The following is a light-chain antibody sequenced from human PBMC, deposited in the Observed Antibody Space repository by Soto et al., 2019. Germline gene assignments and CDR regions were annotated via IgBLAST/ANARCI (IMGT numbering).Light chain of an antibody. CDR2: RAS. CDR3: QQYGSSGT. CDR1: QSVSNNY. Sequence: EVVLSQSPCTVSLSIGERVTRSCWASQSVSNNYLAWYQHKPGQAPRLFIFRASSRATGPPSRFSASGSRTDFTLTISRLEPEDFAVYYCQQYGSSGTFGQGTKVAIK. V-gene: IGKV3-20*01. J-gene: IGKJ1*01.